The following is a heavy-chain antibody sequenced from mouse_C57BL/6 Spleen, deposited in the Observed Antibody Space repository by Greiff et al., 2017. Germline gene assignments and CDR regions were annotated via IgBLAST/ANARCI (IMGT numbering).Heavy chain of an antibody. V-gene: IGHV2-6-1*01. CDR2: IWSDGST. D-gene: IGHD2-5*01. CDR3: ARHYSNYGMDD. CDR1: GFSLTSYG. J-gene: IGHJ4*01. Sequence: VKLMESGPGLVAPSQSLSITCTVSGFSLTSYGVHWVRQPPGKGLEWLVVIWSDGSTTYYSALKSRLSISKDNAKSQVFLKMNSLQTDDTAMYYCARHYSNYGMDDWGQGTSVTVSS.